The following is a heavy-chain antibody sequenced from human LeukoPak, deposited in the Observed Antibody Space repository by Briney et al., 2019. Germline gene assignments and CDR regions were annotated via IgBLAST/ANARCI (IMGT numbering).Heavy chain of an antibody. V-gene: IGHV4-34*01. J-gene: IGHJ6*03. CDR1: GGSFSGYY. CDR2: INHSGST. CDR3: ASGHYYYMDV. Sequence: SETLSLTCAVYGGSFSGYYWSWIRQPPGKGLEWIGEINHSGSTNYNPPLKSRVTISVDTSKNQFSLKLSSVTAADTAVYYCASGHYYYMDVWGKGTTVTVSS.